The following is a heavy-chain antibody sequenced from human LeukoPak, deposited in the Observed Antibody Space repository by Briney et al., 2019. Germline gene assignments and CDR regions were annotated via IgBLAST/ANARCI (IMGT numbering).Heavy chain of an antibody. CDR1: GGSISGYY. D-gene: IGHD3-9*01. Sequence: SETLSLTCAVYGGSISGYYWSWIRQPPGKGLEWIGEINHSGSTNYNPSLKSRVTISVDTSKNQFSLKLSSVTAADTAVYYCARGREYYDILTGPKDGYYFDYWGQGTLVTVSS. CDR2: INHSGST. J-gene: IGHJ4*02. CDR3: ARGREYYDILTGPKDGYYFDY. V-gene: IGHV4-34*01.